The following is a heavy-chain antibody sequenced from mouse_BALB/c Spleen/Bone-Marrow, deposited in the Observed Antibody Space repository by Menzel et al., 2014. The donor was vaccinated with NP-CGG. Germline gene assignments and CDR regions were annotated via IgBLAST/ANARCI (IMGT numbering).Heavy chain of an antibody. V-gene: IGHV1S33*01. D-gene: IGHD1-2*01. CDR3: AKGEGPYYGYGFAY. CDR1: GYTFTSYD. J-gene: IGHJ3*01. Sequence: EESGPELVKPGALVKISCKASGYTFTSYDINWVKQRPGQGLEWIGWIYPGDGSTKYNEKFKGKATLTADKSSSTAYMQVSSLTSENSAVYFDAKGEGPYYGYGFAYWGQGTLVTVSA. CDR2: IYPGDGST.